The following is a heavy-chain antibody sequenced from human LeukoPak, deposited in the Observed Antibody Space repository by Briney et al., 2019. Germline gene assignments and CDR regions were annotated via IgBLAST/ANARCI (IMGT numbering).Heavy chain of an antibody. CDR3: ARANTGYYYGSGRGMDV. Sequence: SETLSLTCTVSGGSVSSGSYYWSWIRQPPGKGLEWIGYIYYSGSTNCNPSLKSRVTISVDTSKNQFSLNLSSVTAADTAVYYCARANTGYYYGSGRGMDVWGQGTTVTISS. D-gene: IGHD3-10*01. V-gene: IGHV4-61*01. CDR2: IYYSGST. J-gene: IGHJ6*02. CDR1: GGSVSSGSYY.